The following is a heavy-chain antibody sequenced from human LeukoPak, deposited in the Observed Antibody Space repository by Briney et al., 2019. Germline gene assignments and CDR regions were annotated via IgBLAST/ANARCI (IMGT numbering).Heavy chain of an antibody. CDR1: GYTFTGNY. CDR3: ARAGAIAARPEWFDP. D-gene: IGHD6-6*01. V-gene: IGHV1-2*02. CDR2: INPNSGGT. Sequence: ASVKVSCKASGYTFTGNYMHWVRQAPGQGLEWMGWINPNSGGTDYARKFQGRVTMTRDTSISTVYMELSGLRSDDTAVYYCARAGAIAARPEWFDPWGQGTLVTVSS. J-gene: IGHJ5*02.